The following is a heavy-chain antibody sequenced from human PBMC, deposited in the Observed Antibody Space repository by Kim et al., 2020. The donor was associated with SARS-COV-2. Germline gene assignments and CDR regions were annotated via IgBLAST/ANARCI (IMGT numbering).Heavy chain of an antibody. CDR3: AKDHGCGARGTS. V-gene: IGHV3-23*01. Sequence: GGSLRLSCVASGFTFNNYAMNWVRQAPGKGLEWVSSITGAGSNTYYADSVKGRFTISRDNSKNTLHLQMNSLRAEDSAVYYCAKDHGCGARGTSWGQGTLVTVSS. CDR1: GFTFNNYA. D-gene: IGHD1-1*01. CDR2: ITGAGSNT. J-gene: IGHJ5*02.